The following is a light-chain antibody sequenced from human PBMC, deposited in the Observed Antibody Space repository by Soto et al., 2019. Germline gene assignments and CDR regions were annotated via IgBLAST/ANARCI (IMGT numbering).Light chain of an antibody. V-gene: IGKV1-33*01. CDR1: QDIRKY. J-gene: IGKJ3*01. Sequence: DIPMTQSPSSLSASVGDRVTITCQASQDIRKYLNWYQQKPGRAPKLLIYGASNLETGVPSRFSGSGYGTDFTCTISSLQPEDIATYYCQHYDNLPPFTFGPGTKVAIK. CDR2: GAS. CDR3: QHYDNLPPFT.